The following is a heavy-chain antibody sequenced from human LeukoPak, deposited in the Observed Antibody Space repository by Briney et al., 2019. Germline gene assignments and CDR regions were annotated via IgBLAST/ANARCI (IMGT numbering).Heavy chain of an antibody. Sequence: SQTLSLTCTVSGGSISSGSYYWSWIRQPAGKGLEWIGRIYTSGSTNYNPSLKSRVTISVDTSKNQFSLKLSSVTAADTAVYYCARAVPAAIGWFDPWGQGTLVTVSS. V-gene: IGHV4-61*02. CDR1: GGSISSGSYY. CDR3: ARAVPAAIGWFDP. J-gene: IGHJ5*02. CDR2: IYTSGST. D-gene: IGHD2-2*01.